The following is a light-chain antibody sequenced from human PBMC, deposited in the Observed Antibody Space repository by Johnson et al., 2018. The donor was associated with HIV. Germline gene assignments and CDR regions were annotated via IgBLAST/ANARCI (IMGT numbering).Light chain of an antibody. Sequence: QPVLTQPPSVSAAPGQKVTISCSGSRSNIGNNYVSWYQQLPGTAPKLLISNNSNRPSGIPDRFSGSKSGTSATLAITGLQTGDEADYYSGAWDSSLSADVFGTGTQVTV. CDR2: NNS. CDR1: RSNIGNNY. V-gene: IGLV1-51*01. CDR3: GAWDSSLSADV. J-gene: IGLJ1*01.